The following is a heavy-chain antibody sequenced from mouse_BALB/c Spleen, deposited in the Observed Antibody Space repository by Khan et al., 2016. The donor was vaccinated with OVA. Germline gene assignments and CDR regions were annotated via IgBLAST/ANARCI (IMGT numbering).Heavy chain of an antibody. CDR1: GYTFISYD. D-gene: IGHD2-4*01. CDR2: IYPGDGTT. Sequence: QVQLQQAGPEVVKPGTLVKISCKASGYTFISYDINWVKQRPGQGLEWIGWIYPGDGTTKYNEKFKGKATLTADESSSTAYMQLSSLTSENSAVYFCAREGLRGVAMGYWGQGTSVTVSS. CDR3: AREGLRGVAMGY. V-gene: IGHV1S56*01. J-gene: IGHJ4*01.